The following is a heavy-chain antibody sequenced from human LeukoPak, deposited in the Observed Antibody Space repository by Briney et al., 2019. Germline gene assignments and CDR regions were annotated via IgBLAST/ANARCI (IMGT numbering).Heavy chain of an antibody. CDR1: GGSFSSYA. CDR3: AVSFGPYYYYGMDV. Sequence: GASVKVSCKASGGSFSSYAISWVRQAPGQGLEWMGRIIPILGIANYAQKFQGRVTITADKSTSTAYMELSSLRSEDTAVYYCAVSFGPYYYYGMDVWGERTTVTVSS. CDR2: IIPILGIA. V-gene: IGHV1-69*04. D-gene: IGHD3/OR15-3a*01. J-gene: IGHJ6*04.